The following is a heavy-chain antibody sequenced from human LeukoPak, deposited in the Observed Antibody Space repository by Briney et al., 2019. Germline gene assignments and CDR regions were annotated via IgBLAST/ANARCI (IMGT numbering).Heavy chain of an antibody. Sequence: PSETLSLTCTVSGGSISSYYWSWIRQPPGKGLEWMGYIYYSGSTNYNPSLKSRVTISVDTSKNQFSLKLSSVTAADTAVYYCAREKSSRSCSGGSCYFGRWFDPWGQGTLVTVSS. CDR3: AREKSSRSCSGGSCYFGRWFDP. CDR2: IYYSGST. J-gene: IGHJ5*02. V-gene: IGHV4-59*01. CDR1: GGSISSYY. D-gene: IGHD2-15*01.